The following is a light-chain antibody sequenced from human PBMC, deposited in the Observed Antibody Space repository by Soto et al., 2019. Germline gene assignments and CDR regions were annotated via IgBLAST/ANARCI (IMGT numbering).Light chain of an antibody. Sequence: DIQMTQSPSSLSASVGDRVTITCRASQSISSYLNWYQQKPGKAPKLLIYAASSSQSGVPSRFSGSGSGTDFTLTISSLQPEDFATYYCQQSYSTLLTFGQGTKVDIK. J-gene: IGKJ1*01. V-gene: IGKV1-39*01. CDR3: QQSYSTLLT. CDR1: QSISSY. CDR2: AAS.